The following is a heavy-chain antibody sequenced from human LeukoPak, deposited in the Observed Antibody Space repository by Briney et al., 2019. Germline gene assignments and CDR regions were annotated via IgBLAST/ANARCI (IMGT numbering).Heavy chain of an antibody. Sequence: ASVKVSCKASGGTFSSYAISWVRQAPGQGLEWMGGIIPIFGTANYAQKFQGRVTMTRDTSTSTVYMELSSLRSEDTAVYYCARRGAVDTTMTNWGQGTLVTVSS. CDR3: ARRGAVDTTMTN. D-gene: IGHD5-18*01. CDR1: GGTFSSYA. V-gene: IGHV1-69*05. CDR2: IIPIFGTA. J-gene: IGHJ4*02.